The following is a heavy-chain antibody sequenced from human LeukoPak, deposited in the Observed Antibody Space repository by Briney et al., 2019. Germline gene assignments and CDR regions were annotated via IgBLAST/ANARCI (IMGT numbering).Heavy chain of an antibody. CDR3: ARDGPAAGLYFDY. J-gene: IGHJ4*02. V-gene: IGHV3-7*03. CDR1: GFTFSSYA. CDR2: IKQDGSEK. D-gene: IGHD6-13*01. Sequence: PGGSLRLSCAASGFTFSSYAMNWVRQAPGKGLEWVASIKQDGSEKHYVDSVKGRFTISRDNARNSVYLQMSSLRAEDTAIYYCARDGPAAGLYFDYWGQGALVTVSS.